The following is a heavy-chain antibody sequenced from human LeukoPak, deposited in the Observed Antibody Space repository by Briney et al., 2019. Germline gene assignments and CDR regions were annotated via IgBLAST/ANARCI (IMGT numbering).Heavy chain of an antibody. V-gene: IGHV1-18*01. CDR2: ISAYNGNT. CDR3: ARRDYDFWSGYSNWFDP. CDR1: GYTFTSYG. J-gene: IGHJ5*02. D-gene: IGHD3-3*01. Sequence: ASVKVSCKASGYTFTSYGISWARQAPGQGLEWMGWISAYNGNTNYAQKLQGRVTMTTDTSTSTAYMELRSLRSDDTAVYYCARRDYDFWSGYSNWFDPWGQGTLVTVSS.